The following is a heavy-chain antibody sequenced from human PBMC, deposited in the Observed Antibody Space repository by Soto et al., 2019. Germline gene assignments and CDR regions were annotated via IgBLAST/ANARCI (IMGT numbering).Heavy chain of an antibody. CDR1: GFTFSSYA. CDR3: ARDLTEDCGGDCYPEYFQH. V-gene: IGHV3-30-3*01. J-gene: IGHJ1*01. Sequence: GGSLRLSCAASGFTFSSYAMHWVRQAPGKGLEWVAVISYDGSNKYYADSVKGRFTISRDNSKNTLYLQMNSLRAEDTAVYYCARDLTEDCGGDCYPEYFQHWGQGTLVTVSS. CDR2: ISYDGSNK. D-gene: IGHD2-21*02.